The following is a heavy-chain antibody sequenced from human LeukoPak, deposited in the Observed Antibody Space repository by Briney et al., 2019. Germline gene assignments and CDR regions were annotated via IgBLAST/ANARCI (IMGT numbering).Heavy chain of an antibody. V-gene: IGHV4-59*01. CDR3: ARGHSGWYRWFDP. CDR1: GGSISSYY. Sequence: SETLSLTCTVSGGSISSYYWNWIRQPPGKGLEWIGYIYYSGSTNYNPSLKSRVTISVDTSKNQFSLKLSSVTAADTAVYYCARGHSGWYRWFDPWGQGTLVTVSS. D-gene: IGHD6-19*01. J-gene: IGHJ5*02. CDR2: IYYSGST.